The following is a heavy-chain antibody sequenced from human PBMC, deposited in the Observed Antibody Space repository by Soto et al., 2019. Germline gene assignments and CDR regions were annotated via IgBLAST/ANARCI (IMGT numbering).Heavy chain of an antibody. Sequence: EVQLLEFGGGLVQPGGSLRLSCETSGFSFNSYAMTWVRQAPGMGLEWVAVINYNSRATFHAQSVKGRFTISRDNSRNTVFLQMDSLRAEDTAVYYCVKQRVSGKTYYDNMDVWGLGTTVIVSS. D-gene: IGHD3-10*01. J-gene: IGHJ6*02. CDR3: VKQRVSGKTYYDNMDV. CDR2: INYNSRAT. V-gene: IGHV3-23*01. CDR1: GFSFNSYA.